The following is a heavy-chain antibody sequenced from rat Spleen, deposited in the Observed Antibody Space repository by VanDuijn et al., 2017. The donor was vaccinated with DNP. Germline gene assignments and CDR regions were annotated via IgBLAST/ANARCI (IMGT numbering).Heavy chain of an antibody. CDR3: ASWAPIAPLSTSNY. CDR1: GFTFSDYY. D-gene: IGHD1-2*01. CDR2: ISYEGSST. J-gene: IGHJ2*01. Sequence: EVQLVESGGGLVQPGRSLKLSCAASGFTFSDYYMAWVRQAPKKGLEWVASISYEGSSTYYGDSVKGRFTISRDNAENTVYLQMSSLRSEDTATYYCASWAPIAPLSTSNYWGQGVMVTVSS. V-gene: IGHV5-22*01.